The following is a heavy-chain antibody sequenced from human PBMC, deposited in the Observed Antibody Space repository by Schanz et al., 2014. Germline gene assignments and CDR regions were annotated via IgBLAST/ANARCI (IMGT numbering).Heavy chain of an antibody. CDR3: AGAVATIRADSFDI. V-gene: IGHV3-33*08. Sequence: VQLLESGGGLVQPGESLRLSCEASGFTFSSYGMHWVRQAPGKGLEWVAIIWYDGSNKYYADSVKGRFTISRDNSKNALYLQMNSLRAEDTAVYYCAGAVATIRADSFDIWGQGTMVAVSS. CDR2: IWYDGSNK. CDR1: GFTFSSYG. D-gene: IGHD5-12*01. J-gene: IGHJ3*02.